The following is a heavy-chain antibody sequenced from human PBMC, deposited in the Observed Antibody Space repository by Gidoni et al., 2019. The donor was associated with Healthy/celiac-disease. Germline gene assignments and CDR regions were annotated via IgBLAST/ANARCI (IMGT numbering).Heavy chain of an antibody. CDR1: GFTFSSYG. J-gene: IGHJ4*02. Sequence: QVKLVESGGGVVQPGRSLRLSCAASGFTFSSYGMHWVRQAPGKGLEWVAVISYDGSNKYYADSVKGRFTISRDNSKNTLYLQMNGRRAEDTAVYYCAKDLDILTGYFGYWGQGTLVTVSA. CDR3: AKDLDILTGYFGY. D-gene: IGHD3-9*01. V-gene: IGHV3-30*18. CDR2: ISYDGSNK.